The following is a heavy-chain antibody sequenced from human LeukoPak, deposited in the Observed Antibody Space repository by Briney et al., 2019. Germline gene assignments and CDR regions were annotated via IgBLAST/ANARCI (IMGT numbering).Heavy chain of an antibody. CDR3: ARVTRYSSNWFDP. CDR2: INPNSGGT. V-gene: IGHV1-2*02. CDR1: GYTFTGYY. Sequence: ASVKVSCKASGYTFTGYYMHWVRQAPGQGLEWMGWINPNSGGTNYAPKCQGRVTMTRDTSISTVYMELSSLRSEDTAVYYCARVTRYSSNWFDPWGQGTLVTVSS. D-gene: IGHD6-13*01. J-gene: IGHJ5*02.